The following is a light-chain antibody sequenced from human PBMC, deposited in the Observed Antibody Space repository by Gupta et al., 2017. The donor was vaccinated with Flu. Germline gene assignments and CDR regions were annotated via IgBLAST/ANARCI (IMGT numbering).Light chain of an antibody. CDR2: QVS. CDR3: MQGAHWPWA. CDR1: QDLVYSDGSTQ. J-gene: IGKJ1*01. V-gene: IGKV2D-30*01. Sequence: DVVMISLAPSRPVTFGQPASISCRPSQDLVYSDGSTQLHWFQQRPGQSPRRLVYQVSNWDSGVPDTLSGSGSGTDFPLKISRVEAEDVGVYFCMQGAHWPWAFGQGTKLESK.